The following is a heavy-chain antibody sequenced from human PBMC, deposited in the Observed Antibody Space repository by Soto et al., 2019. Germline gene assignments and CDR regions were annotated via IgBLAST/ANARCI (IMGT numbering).Heavy chain of an antibody. Sequence: QMQLVQSGPEVKKPGTSVKVSCKGSGYTFTNSAVKWVRQARGQRLEWMGWIVVGSGDTKYAQQFQEIVTFTRYVSTSTAYMELSSQQSEDTAVYYCAADVGSLWGQGPLVTVSS. CDR1: GYTFTNSA. CDR3: AADVGSL. J-gene: IGHJ4*02. D-gene: IGHD1-26*01. V-gene: IGHV1-58*01. CDR2: IVVGSGDT.